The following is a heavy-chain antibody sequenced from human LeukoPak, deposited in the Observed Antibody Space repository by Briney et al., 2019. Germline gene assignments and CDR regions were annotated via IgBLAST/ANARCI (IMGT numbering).Heavy chain of an antibody. CDR1: GGTFSSYG. J-gene: IGHJ4*02. CDR2: IIPMFGTS. Sequence: SVKVSCKASGGTFSSYGISWVRQAPGQGLEWMGGIIPMFGTSNYAQKFQGRVTMTRDTSTSTVYMELSSLRSEDTAVYYCARGTRVDLSSIAAPGGLDWGQGTLVTVSS. CDR3: ARGTRVDLSSIAAPGGLD. D-gene: IGHD6-6*01. V-gene: IGHV1-69*05.